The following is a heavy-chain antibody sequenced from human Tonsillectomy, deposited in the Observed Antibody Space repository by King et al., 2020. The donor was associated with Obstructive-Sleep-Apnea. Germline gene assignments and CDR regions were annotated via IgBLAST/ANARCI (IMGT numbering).Heavy chain of an antibody. CDR3: ARPRVFVGSWLEDV. CDR2: IFYNGNT. Sequence: QLQESGPRLVKPSETLSLTCTVSGGSISSTSYYWGWIRQPPGKGLEWIASIFYNGNTDYNPSLKSRVTISVDTSKNQFSLRLGSVTAADAAIYYCARPRVFVGSWLEDVWGQGTTVTVSS. D-gene: IGHD3-10*01. V-gene: IGHV4-39*01. J-gene: IGHJ6*02. CDR1: GGSISSTSYY.